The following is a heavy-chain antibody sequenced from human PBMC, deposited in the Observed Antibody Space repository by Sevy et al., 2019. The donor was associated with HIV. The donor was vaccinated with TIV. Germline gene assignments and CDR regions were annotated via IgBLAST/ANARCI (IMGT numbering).Heavy chain of an antibody. J-gene: IGHJ6*02. CDR3: ARARLNARAYYDFWSGYSHYYYGMDV. V-gene: IGHV1-18*01. Sequence: ASVKVSCKASGYTFTSYGISWVRQAPGQGLEWMGWISAYNGNTNYAQKLQGRVTMTTDTSTSTAYMELRSLRSDDTAVYYCARARLNARAYYDFWSGYSHYYYGMDVWGQGTTVTVSS. CDR1: GYTFTSYG. CDR2: ISAYNGNT. D-gene: IGHD3-3*01.